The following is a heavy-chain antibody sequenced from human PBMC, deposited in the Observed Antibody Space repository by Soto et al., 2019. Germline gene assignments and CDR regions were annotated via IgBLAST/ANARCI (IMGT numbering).Heavy chain of an antibody. J-gene: IGHJ6*02. Sequence: QVQLVQSGAEVKEPGSSVRVSCKASGGTFDNFIMNWVRQTPGRGLEWMGGIVPMLGTPTYAEKFKGRVTLSATGSTNTMCMEVTSLRSEDTAIYYCARNGTYSSSLSQYSGMDVWGQGTTVTVSS. V-gene: IGHV1-69*01. CDR2: IVPMLGTP. D-gene: IGHD1-26*01. CDR3: ARNGTYSSSLSQYSGMDV. CDR1: GGTFDNFI.